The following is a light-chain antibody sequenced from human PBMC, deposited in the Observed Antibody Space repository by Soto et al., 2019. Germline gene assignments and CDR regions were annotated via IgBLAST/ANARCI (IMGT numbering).Light chain of an antibody. CDR2: KAS. V-gene: IGKV1-5*03. J-gene: IGKJ1*01. CDR1: QSISSW. Sequence: IRMTQSPSSLSASTGDRVTITFRASQSISSWLAWYQQKPGKAPKLLIYKASSLESGVPSRFSGSGSGTEFTLTISSLQPDDFATYYCQQYNSYWTFGQGTKVDI. CDR3: QQYNSYWT.